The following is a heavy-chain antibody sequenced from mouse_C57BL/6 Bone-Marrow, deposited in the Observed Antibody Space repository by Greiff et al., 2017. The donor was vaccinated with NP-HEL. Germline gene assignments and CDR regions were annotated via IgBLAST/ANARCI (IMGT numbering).Heavy chain of an antibody. Sequence: QVTLKECGPGILQPSQTLSLTCSFSGFSLSTFGMGVGWIRQPSGKGLEWLAHIWWDDDKYYNPALKSRLTSSKDTSKNQVFLKIANVDTADTATYYCARIPSYYYGSSPSWFAYWGQGTPVTVSA. J-gene: IGHJ3*01. V-gene: IGHV8-8*01. CDR3: ARIPSYYYGSSPSWFAY. D-gene: IGHD1-1*01. CDR2: IWWDDDK. CDR1: GFSLSTFGMG.